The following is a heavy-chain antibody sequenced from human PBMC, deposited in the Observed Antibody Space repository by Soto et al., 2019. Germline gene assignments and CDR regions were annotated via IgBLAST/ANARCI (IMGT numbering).Heavy chain of an antibody. CDR2: ISGSGGST. D-gene: IGHD4-4*01. V-gene: IGHV3-23*01. CDR1: GFTFSSYA. J-gene: IGHJ6*02. CDR3: AKVQDYSNYYYYGMDV. Sequence: WGSLRLSCAASGFTFSSYAMSWVRQAPGKGLEWVSAISGSGGSTYYADSVKGRFTISRDNSKNTLYLQMNSLRAEDTAVYYCAKVQDYSNYYYYGMDVWGQGTTVTVSS.